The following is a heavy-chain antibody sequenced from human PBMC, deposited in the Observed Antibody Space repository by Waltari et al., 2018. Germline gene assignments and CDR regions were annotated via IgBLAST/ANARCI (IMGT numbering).Heavy chain of an antibody. CDR1: GFTFSRYW. CDR2: INSDGGRP. D-gene: IGHD3-16*01. Sequence: EVQLVESGGGLVQPGGSLRLSCAASGFTFSRYWMHWVRQVPGKGLVWVSRINSDGGRPKYADSVEGRVTISRDNAKNTLYLQMNSLRVEDTAVDYCARDLREGYGRSYGMDVWGQGTTVTVSS. J-gene: IGHJ6*02. V-gene: IGHV3-74*03. CDR3: ARDLREGYGRSYGMDV.